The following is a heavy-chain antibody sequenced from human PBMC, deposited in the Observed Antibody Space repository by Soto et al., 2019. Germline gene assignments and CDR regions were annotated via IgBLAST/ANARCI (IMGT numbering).Heavy chain of an antibody. V-gene: IGHV4-59*01. Sequence: PSETLSLTYTVSGGSISSYYWSWIRQPPGKGLEWIAYIYYTGSTNYNPSLKSRVTLSADTSKNQFSLKLISVTAADTAMYYCARVDSSGSYFDYWGQGTLVTVSS. CDR3: ARVDSSGSYFDY. CDR2: IYYTGST. CDR1: GGSISSYY. D-gene: IGHD3-22*01. J-gene: IGHJ4*02.